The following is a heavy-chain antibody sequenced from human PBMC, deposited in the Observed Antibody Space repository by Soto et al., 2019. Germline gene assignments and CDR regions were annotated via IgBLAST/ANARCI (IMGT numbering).Heavy chain of an antibody. Sequence: GGSLRLSCAASGFTFSNFWMHWVRQAPGKGLVWVSRINTDGSSTTYADSVKGRFTISRDNAKNTLYLQMNSLRAEDTAIYYCAREAYDDYYFDYWGQGTLVTVS. CDR3: AREAYDDYYFDY. CDR2: INTDGSST. CDR1: GFTFSNFW. J-gene: IGHJ4*02. V-gene: IGHV3-74*01. D-gene: IGHD4-17*01.